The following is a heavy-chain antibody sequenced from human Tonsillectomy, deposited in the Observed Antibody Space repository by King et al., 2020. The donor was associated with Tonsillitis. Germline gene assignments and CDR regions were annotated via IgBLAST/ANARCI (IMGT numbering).Heavy chain of an antibody. CDR1: GYTFTGYY. D-gene: IGHD2-2*01. V-gene: IGHV1-2*02. CDR3: ARDSPPAYCSITSCYPTPMDYYSYMAV. Sequence: QLVQSGAEVKKPGASVKVSCKASGYTFTGYYMHWVRQAPGQGLEWMGWINPNSGGTNYAQKFQGRVTMTRDTSISTAYMELSRLRSDDTAVYYCARDSPPAYCSITSCYPTPMDYYSYMAVWGKGTTVTVSS. J-gene: IGHJ6*03. CDR2: INPNSGGT.